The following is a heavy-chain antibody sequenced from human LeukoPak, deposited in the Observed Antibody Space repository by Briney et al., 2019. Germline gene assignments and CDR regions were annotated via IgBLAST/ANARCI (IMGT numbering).Heavy chain of an antibody. CDR1: GGSFSGYY. CDR2: INHSGST. CDR3: ARRSGIVVVTAKASYYYYYMDV. Sequence: SETLSLTCAVYGGSFSGYYWSWIRQPPGKGLEWIGEINHSGSTNYNPSLKSRVTISVDTSKNQFSLKLSSVTAADTAVYYCARRSGIVVVTAKASYYYYYMDVWGKGTTVTISS. J-gene: IGHJ6*03. V-gene: IGHV4-34*01. D-gene: IGHD2-21*02.